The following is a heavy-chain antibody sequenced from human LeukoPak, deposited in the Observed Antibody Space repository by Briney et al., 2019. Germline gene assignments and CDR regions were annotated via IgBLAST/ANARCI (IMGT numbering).Heavy chain of an antibody. J-gene: IGHJ1*01. CDR3: ARGTYYYDSSDPFQH. V-gene: IGHV3-30*01. CDR1: GFTFSSYA. D-gene: IGHD3-22*01. Sequence: GGSLRLSCAASGFTFSSYAMHWVRQAPGKGLEWVAVISYDGSNKYYADSVKGRFTISRDNSKNTLYLQMNSLRAEDTAVYYCARGTYYYDSSDPFQHWGQGTLVTVSS. CDR2: ISYDGSNK.